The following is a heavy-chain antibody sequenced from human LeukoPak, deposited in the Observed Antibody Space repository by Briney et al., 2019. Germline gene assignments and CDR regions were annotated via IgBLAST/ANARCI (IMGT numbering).Heavy chain of an antibody. Sequence: PSETLSLTCTVSGGSISSYYWSWIRQPPGKGLEWIGYIYYSGSTNYNPSLKSRVTISVDTSKNQFSLKLSSVTAADTAVYYCARANCSGGSCYFDYWGQGTLVTVSS. CDR2: IYYSGST. D-gene: IGHD2-15*01. V-gene: IGHV4-59*01. CDR1: GGSISSYY. J-gene: IGHJ4*02. CDR3: ARANCSGGSCYFDY.